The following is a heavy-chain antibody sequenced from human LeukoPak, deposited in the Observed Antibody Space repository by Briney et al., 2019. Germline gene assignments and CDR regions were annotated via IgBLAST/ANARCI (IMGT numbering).Heavy chain of an antibody. CDR1: GFTLSSFA. Sequence: GGSLRLSCAASGFTLSSFAMTWVRQAPGKGLEWVSSITGNHGATYNIDSVKGRFTISRDNSQNTLYLQMDSLRVEDTAVYYCTKDPNGNYVGAFDPWGQGTLVTVSS. V-gene: IGHV3-23*01. J-gene: IGHJ5*02. CDR2: ITGNHGAT. CDR3: TKDPNGNYVGAFDP. D-gene: IGHD4-17*01.